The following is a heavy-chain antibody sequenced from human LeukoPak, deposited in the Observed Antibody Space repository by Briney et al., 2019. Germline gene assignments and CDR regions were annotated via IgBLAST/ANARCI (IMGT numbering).Heavy chain of an antibody. Sequence: PSETLSLTCTVSGGSISSYYWSWIRQPPGKGLEWIGYIYYSGSTNYNPSLKSRVTISVDTSKNQFSLKLSSVTAADTAVYYCARDSDSSGYFDAFDIWGQGTVVTVSS. J-gene: IGHJ3*02. D-gene: IGHD3-22*01. CDR2: IYYSGST. CDR3: ARDSDSSGYFDAFDI. V-gene: IGHV4-59*01. CDR1: GGSISSYY.